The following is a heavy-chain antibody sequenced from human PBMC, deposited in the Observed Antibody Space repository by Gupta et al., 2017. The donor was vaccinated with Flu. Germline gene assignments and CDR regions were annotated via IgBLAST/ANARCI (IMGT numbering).Heavy chain of an antibody. J-gene: IGHJ4*02. CDR2: ISWDGDVT. D-gene: IGHD5-12*01. CDR1: RFTFDDYA. V-gene: IGHV3-43D*04. CDR3: AKDRGSGSYFDH. Sequence: VQLVESGGVVVQPGGSLRLSCAASRFTFDDYAMHWVRQAPGKGLEWVSLISWDGDVTYYADSVKGRFTISRDNSKNSLYLQMNSLRPEDTALYYGAKDRGSGSYFDHWGQGTLVTVSA.